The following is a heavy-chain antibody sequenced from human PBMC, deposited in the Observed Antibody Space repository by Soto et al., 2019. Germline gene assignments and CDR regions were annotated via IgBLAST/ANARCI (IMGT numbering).Heavy chain of an antibody. CDR2: ISYDGSNK. CDR3: AKDTYYHDSSGYYVFDY. Sequence: QVQLVESGRGVVQPGRTLTLSCAASDFTFSSYGIHWVRQAPGKGLEWVAVISYDGSNKQYGDSVKGRLTMSRDNSKNTVHLQMSSLRVEDTAVYYCAKDTYYHDSSGYYVFDYWGQGTLVTVSS. J-gene: IGHJ4*01. V-gene: IGHV3-30*18. D-gene: IGHD3-22*01. CDR1: DFTFSSYG.